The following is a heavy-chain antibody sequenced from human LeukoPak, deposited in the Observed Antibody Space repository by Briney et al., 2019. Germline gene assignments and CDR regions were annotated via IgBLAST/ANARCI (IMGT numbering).Heavy chain of an antibody. CDR3: ARGYYYDSTGYNPFDY. V-gene: IGHV3-48*03. CDR2: ISSSGSTL. D-gene: IGHD3-22*01. CDR1: GFTFSSYE. Sequence: GGSLRLSCAASGFTFSSYEMNWVRQAPGKGREWVSYISSSGSTLYYADSLKGRFNISRDNDKNSLYLQMNSLRAEDTAVYYCARGYYYDSTGYNPFDYWGQGTLVTVSS. J-gene: IGHJ4*02.